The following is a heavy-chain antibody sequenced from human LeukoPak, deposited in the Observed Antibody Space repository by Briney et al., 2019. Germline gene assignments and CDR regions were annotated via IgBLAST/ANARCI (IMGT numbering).Heavy chain of an antibody. V-gene: IGHV4-39*07. J-gene: IGHJ6*03. CDR3: ARGRVYYMDV. Sequence: SETLSLTCTVSGGSISSSSYYWGWIRQPPGKGLEWIGSIYYSGSTNYNPSLKSRVTISVDTSKNQFSLKLSSVTAADTAVYYCARGRVYYMDVWGKGTTVTVSS. CDR1: GGSISSSSYY. CDR2: IYYSGST.